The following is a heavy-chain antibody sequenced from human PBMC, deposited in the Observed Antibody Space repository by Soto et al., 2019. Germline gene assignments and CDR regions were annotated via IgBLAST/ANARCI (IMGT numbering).Heavy chain of an antibody. V-gene: IGHV3-23*01. CDR2: ISGSGGST. D-gene: IGHD1-1*01. CDR3: AKDRSLKTIRERTHFDY. Sequence: GGSLRLSCAASGFTFSSYAMSWVRQAPGKGLEWVSAISGSGGSTYYADSVKGRFTISRDNSKNTLYLQMNSLRAEDTAVYYCAKDRSLKTIRERTHFDYWGQGTLVTVSS. CDR1: GFTFSSYA. J-gene: IGHJ4*02.